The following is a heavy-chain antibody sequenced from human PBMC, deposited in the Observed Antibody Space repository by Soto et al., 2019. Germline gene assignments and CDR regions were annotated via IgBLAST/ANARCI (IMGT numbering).Heavy chain of an antibody. CDR3: ARTKCSGGSCYSWYLDY. CDR2: RYYSEST. CDR1: GGSITTGGYY. D-gene: IGHD2-15*01. Sequence: SETLSLTCTVSGGSITTGGYYWSWIRQLPGKGLEWIGHRYYSESTYYNPSLKSRVSISLDTPKNQFSLKLSFVTAADTAMYYCARTKCSGGSCYSWYLDYWGQGTPVTVS. J-gene: IGHJ4*02. V-gene: IGHV4-31*03.